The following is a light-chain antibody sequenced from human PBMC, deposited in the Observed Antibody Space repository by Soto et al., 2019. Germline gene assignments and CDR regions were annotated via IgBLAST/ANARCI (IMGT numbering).Light chain of an antibody. CDR1: QGISNS. J-gene: IGKJ1*01. CDR3: QKYNSATLT. V-gene: IGKV1-27*01. Sequence: IQMTQPQSSLSASVGDTVTITCRASQGISNSLAWYQQKPGKVPKLLIYAASTLQSGVPYRFSGSGSGTDFTLTISSLQPEDVAIYYCQKYNSATLTFGQGTKVEIK. CDR2: AAS.